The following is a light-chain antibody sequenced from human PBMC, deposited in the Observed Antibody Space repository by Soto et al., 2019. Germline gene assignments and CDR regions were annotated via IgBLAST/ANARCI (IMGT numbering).Light chain of an antibody. Sequence: QAVVTQPPSVSGAPGQRVAISCTGSNSNIGAGYDVHWYQQLPGTAPKLLIFANTNRPSGVPDRFSGSKSGTSASLAITGLQADDEADYYCHSYDSSLSGVVFGGGTKVTVL. CDR2: ANT. CDR3: HSYDSSLSGVV. V-gene: IGLV1-40*01. CDR1: NSNIGAGYD. J-gene: IGLJ3*02.